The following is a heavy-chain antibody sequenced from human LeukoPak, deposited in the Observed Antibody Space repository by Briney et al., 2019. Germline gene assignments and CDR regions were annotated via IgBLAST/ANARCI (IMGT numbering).Heavy chain of an antibody. Sequence: GGSLRLSCAASGFTFSSYWMSWVRQAPGKGLEWVANIKQDGSEKYYVDSVKGRFTISRDNAKNSLYLQMNSLRAEDTAVYYCARARTYYYGSGTYRRNYYMDVWGKGATVTISS. D-gene: IGHD3-10*01. V-gene: IGHV3-7*01. CDR3: ARARTYYYGSGTYRRNYYMDV. J-gene: IGHJ6*03. CDR2: IKQDGSEK. CDR1: GFTFSSYW.